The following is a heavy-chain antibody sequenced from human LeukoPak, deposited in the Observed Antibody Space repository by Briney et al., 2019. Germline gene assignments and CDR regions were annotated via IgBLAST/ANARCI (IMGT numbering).Heavy chain of an antibody. J-gene: IGHJ4*02. CDR1: GFTFSSYG. CDR3: AKDLNYDFWSGLGN. Sequence: PGRSLRLSCAASGFTFSSYGMHWVRQAPGKGLEWVAVISYDGSNKYYADSVKGRFTISRDNSKNTLYLQINSLRAEDTAVYYCAKDLNYDFWSGLGNWGQGTLVTVSS. V-gene: IGHV3-30*18. CDR2: ISYDGSNK. D-gene: IGHD3-3*01.